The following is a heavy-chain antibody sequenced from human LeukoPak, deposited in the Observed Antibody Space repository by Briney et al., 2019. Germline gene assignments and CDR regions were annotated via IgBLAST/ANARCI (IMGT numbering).Heavy chain of an antibody. CDR1: GGSFSGYY. D-gene: IGHD2-2*02. CDR2: INHSGST. J-gene: IGHJ6*02. V-gene: IGHV4-34*01. Sequence: SETLSLTCAVYGGSFSGYYWSWIRLPPGKGLEWIGEINHSGSTNYNPSLKSRVTISVDTSKNQFSPKLSSVTAADTAVYYCARVWVVPAAIFLNSMDVWGQGTTVTVSS. CDR3: ARVWVVPAAIFLNSMDV.